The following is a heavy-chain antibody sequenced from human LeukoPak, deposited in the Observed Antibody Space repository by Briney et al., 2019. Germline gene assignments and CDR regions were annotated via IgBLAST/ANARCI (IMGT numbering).Heavy chain of an antibody. D-gene: IGHD6-19*01. CDR1: GGSISSSSYY. CDR2: IYYSGST. J-gene: IGHJ3*02. V-gene: IGHV4-39*07. Sequence: SETLSLTCTVSGGSISSSSYYWGWIRQPPGKGLEWIGSIYYSGSTYYNPSLKSRVTISVDTSKNQFSLKLSSVTAADTAVYYCARLGLGKHIEVAGIPFDIWGQGTMVTVSS. CDR3: ARLGLGKHIEVAGIPFDI.